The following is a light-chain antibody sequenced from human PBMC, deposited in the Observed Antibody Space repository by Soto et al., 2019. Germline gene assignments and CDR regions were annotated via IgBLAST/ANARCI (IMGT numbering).Light chain of an antibody. J-gene: IGKJ5*01. CDR3: QQYNTWPPIT. Sequence: EIVMTQSPATLSVTPGERATLSCRASHSVSSNLAWYQQKPGQAPRLLIYGASIRATGIPARFSGSGSWTEFTLTISSLQSEDFAVYYCQQYNTWPPITFGQGTLLEI. CDR2: GAS. CDR1: HSVSSN. V-gene: IGKV3-15*01.